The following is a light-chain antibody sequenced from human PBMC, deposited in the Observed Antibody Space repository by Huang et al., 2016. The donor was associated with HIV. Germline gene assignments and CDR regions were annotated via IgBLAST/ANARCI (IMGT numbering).Light chain of an antibody. CDR2: GAS. Sequence: EIVLTQSPGTLSLSPGERATLSCRASQSISSSFLAWYQQKPGQAPRVLIYGASSSATGTPDRFSGSGSGTDFTLTISRLEPEDFAVYYCQQYGSSPPYTFGQGTKLEIK. V-gene: IGKV3-20*01. CDR3: QQYGSSPPYT. J-gene: IGKJ2*01. CDR1: QSISSSF.